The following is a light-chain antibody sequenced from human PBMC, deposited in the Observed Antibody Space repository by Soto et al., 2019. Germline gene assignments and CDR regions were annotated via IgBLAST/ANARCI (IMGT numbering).Light chain of an antibody. J-gene: IGLJ1*01. V-gene: IGLV2-23*02. Sequence: QSALTQPASVSGSPGQSITISCTGTSSDIGTYNLVSWYQQHPRKAPKLMIYEVNKRPSGVSDRFSGSKAGNTASLTLSGLQAEDEADYYCCSYAGSSTLYVFGTGTKVTVL. CDR1: SSDIGTYNL. CDR3: CSYAGSSTLYV. CDR2: EVN.